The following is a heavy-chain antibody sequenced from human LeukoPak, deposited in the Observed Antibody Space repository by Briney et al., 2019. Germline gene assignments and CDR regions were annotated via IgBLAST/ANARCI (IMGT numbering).Heavy chain of an antibody. CDR2: IYYSGST. J-gene: IGHJ3*02. CDR1: GGSISSYY. V-gene: IGHV4-59*01. Sequence: SETLSLTCTVSGGSISSYYWSWIRQPPGKGLEWIGYIYYSGSTNYNPSLKSRVTISVDTSKNQFSLKLSSVTAADTAVYYCARDRMVRGVKLQNDAFDIWGQGTMVTVSS. D-gene: IGHD3-10*01. CDR3: ARDRMVRGVKLQNDAFDI.